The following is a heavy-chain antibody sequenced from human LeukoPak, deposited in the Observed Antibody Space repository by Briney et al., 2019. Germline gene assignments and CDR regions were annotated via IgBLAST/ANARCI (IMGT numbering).Heavy chain of an antibody. J-gene: IGHJ3*02. V-gene: IGHV1-8*01. D-gene: IGHD5-18*01. CDR1: GYTFTSYD. Sequence: ASVKVSCKASGYTFTSYDINWVRQATGQGLEWMGWMNPNSGNTGYAQKFQGRVTMTRDMSTSTVYMELSSLRSEDTAVYYCARDTAKGSFDIWGQGTMVTVSS. CDR3: ARDTAKGSFDI. CDR2: MNPNSGNT.